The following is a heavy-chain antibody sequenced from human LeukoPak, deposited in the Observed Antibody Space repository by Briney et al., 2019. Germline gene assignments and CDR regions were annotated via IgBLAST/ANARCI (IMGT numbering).Heavy chain of an antibody. D-gene: IGHD2-2*01. J-gene: IGHJ5*02. V-gene: IGHV4-31*03. CDR2: IYYSGST. CDR1: GGSISSGGYY. Sequence: KPSQTLSLTCTVSGGSISSGGYYWSWIRQHPGKGLEWIGYIYYSGSTYYNPSLKSRVTISVDTSKNQFSLKLSSVTAADTAVYYCGRGNSTSSGCFARHWFDPWGQGTLVTVSS. CDR3: GRGNSTSSGCFARHWFDP.